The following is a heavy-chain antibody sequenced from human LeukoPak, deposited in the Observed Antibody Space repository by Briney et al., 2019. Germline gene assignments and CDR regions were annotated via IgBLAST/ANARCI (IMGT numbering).Heavy chain of an antibody. J-gene: IGHJ4*02. CDR1: GFTFSSYW. Sequence: PGGSLRLSCAASGFTFSSYWMSWVRQAPGKGLEWVAHIKQDGSERYYGDSVKGRFTISRDNAKNLVYLQMNSLGAEDTALYYCARGWNYAFRFDSWGQGTLVTVSS. CDR2: IKQDGSER. D-gene: IGHD1-7*01. CDR3: ARGWNYAFRFDS. V-gene: IGHV3-7*01.